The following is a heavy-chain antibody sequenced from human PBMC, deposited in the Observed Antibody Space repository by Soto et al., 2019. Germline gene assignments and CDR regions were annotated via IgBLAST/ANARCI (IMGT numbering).Heavy chain of an antibody. V-gene: IGHV3-7*03. CDR2: IHRDGSGK. CDR3: ARVRATDYEIDY. Sequence: VELVESGGGLVQPGGSLRLSCAVSGFMFVYYWMTWVGHAPGKGLEWVANIHRDGSGKYYVDSVKGRFTISRDNADNSLFLHMNSLRADDTAIYYCARVRATDYEIDYWGQGALVTVSS. D-gene: IGHD4-17*01. CDR1: GFMFVYYW. J-gene: IGHJ4*02.